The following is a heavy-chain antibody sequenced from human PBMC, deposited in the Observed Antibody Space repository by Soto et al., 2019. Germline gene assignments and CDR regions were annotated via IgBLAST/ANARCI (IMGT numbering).Heavy chain of an antibody. D-gene: IGHD3-3*01. J-gene: IGHJ4*02. CDR1: GYTFTSYG. V-gene: IGHV1-18*01. CDR2: ISAYNGNT. CDR3: AIREREDDFWSGYYY. Sequence: ASVKVSCKASGYTFTSYGISWVRQAPRQGLEWMGWISAYNGNTNYAQKLQGRVTMTTDTSTSTAYMELRSLRSDDTAVYYCAIREREDDFWSGYYYWGQGTLVTVSS.